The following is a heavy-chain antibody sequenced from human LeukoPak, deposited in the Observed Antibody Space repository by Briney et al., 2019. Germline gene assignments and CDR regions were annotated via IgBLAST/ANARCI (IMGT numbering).Heavy chain of an antibody. CDR1: GGTFSSYA. CDR3: AGGSLQGDSGSYHGGAFDI. D-gene: IGHD1-26*01. Sequence: GASVKFSCKASGGTFSSYAISWVRQAPGQGLEWMGGIIPIFGTANYAQKFQGRVTITADESTSTAYMELSSLRSEDTAVYYCAGGSLQGDSGSYHGGAFDIWGQGTMVTVSS. J-gene: IGHJ3*02. V-gene: IGHV1-69*13. CDR2: IIPIFGTA.